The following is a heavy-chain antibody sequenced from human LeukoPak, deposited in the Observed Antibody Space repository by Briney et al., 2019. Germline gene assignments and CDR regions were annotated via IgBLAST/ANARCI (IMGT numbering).Heavy chain of an antibody. J-gene: IGHJ4*02. V-gene: IGHV4-38-2*01. Sequence: SETLSLTCAVSGYSISSGYCWGWIRQPPGKGLEWIGSIYHSGSTYYNPSLKSRVTISVDTSKNQFSLKLSSVTAADTAVYYCARSYYYGSGSYYKWGQGTLVTVSS. CDR2: IYHSGST. D-gene: IGHD3-10*01. CDR3: ARSYYYGSGSYYK. CDR1: GYSISSGYC.